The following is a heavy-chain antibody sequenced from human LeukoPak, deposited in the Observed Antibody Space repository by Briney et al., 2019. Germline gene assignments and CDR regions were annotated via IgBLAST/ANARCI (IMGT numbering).Heavy chain of an antibody. J-gene: IGHJ5*02. Sequence: GGSLRLSCAASGFTFSSYSMNWVRQAPGKGLEWVSSISSSSSYIYYADSVKGRFTISRDNAKNSLYLQMHSLRAEDTAVYYCARAHTRVDGGSGSNYMSWFDPWGQGTLVTVSS. D-gene: IGHD3-10*01. CDR1: GFTFSSYS. CDR3: ARAHTRVDGGSGSNYMSWFDP. V-gene: IGHV3-21*01. CDR2: ISSSSSYI.